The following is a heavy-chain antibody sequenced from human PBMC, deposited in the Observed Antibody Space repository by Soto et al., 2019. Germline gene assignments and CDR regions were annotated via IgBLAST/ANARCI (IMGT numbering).Heavy chain of an antibody. D-gene: IGHD1-26*01. V-gene: IGHV6-1*01. Sequence: SHTLSLTCAITGDSVSSNSAGWSWVRQSPSRGLEWLGRTYYRSKWYYEYAVSVRGRITIIPDTSKNHYSLQLNSVTPEDTSVYCCARGEQYSGRIFYYWGQGTLVTVSS. J-gene: IGHJ4*01. CDR1: GDSVSSNSAG. CDR3: ARGEQYSGRIFYY. CDR2: TYYRSKWYY.